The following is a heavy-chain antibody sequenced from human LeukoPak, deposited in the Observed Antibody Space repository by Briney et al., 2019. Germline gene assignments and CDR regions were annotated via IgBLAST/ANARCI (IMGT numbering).Heavy chain of an antibody. D-gene: IGHD2/OR15-2a*01. CDR2: VDPEDGET. Sequence: GATVKISCKASGYTFTDYYMHWVQQAPGKGLEWMGRVDPEDGETIYAEKFQGRVTITADTSTDTAYMELSSLRSEDTAVYYCATAFPYGLFDYWGQGTLVTVSS. J-gene: IGHJ4*02. V-gene: IGHV1-69-2*01. CDR1: GYTFTDYY. CDR3: ATAFPYGLFDY.